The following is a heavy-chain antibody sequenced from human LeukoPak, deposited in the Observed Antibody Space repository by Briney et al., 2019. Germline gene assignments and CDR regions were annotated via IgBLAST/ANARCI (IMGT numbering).Heavy chain of an antibody. V-gene: IGHV1-46*01. Sequence: GASAKVSCKTSGYTFTRHSMHWVRQAPGQGLEWMGIINPNGGRTTYAQKIQGRVTMTRDMSTGTMYMGMSSLRSEDTAVYYCARDNNGWAWDYWGQGTLVTVPS. D-gene: IGHD6-19*01. CDR2: INPNGGRT. CDR3: ARDNNGWAWDY. CDR1: GYTFTRHS. J-gene: IGHJ4*02.